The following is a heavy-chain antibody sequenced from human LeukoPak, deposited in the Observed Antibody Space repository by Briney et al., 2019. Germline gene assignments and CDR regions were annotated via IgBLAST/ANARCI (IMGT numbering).Heavy chain of an antibody. CDR2: ISYDGSNK. Sequence: GGSLRLSCAASGFTFSSYAMHWVRQAPGKGLEWVAVISYDGSNKYYADSVKGRFTISRDNSKNTLYLQMNSLRAEDTAVYYCAKERGCSYGCFDYWGQGTLVTVSS. V-gene: IGHV3-30*04. J-gene: IGHJ4*02. D-gene: IGHD5-18*01. CDR3: AKERGCSYGCFDY. CDR1: GFTFSSYA.